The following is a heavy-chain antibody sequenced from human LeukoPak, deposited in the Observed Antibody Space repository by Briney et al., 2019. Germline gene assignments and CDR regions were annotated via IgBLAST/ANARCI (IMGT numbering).Heavy chain of an antibody. CDR1: GYSFTSYA. J-gene: IGHJ4*02. CDR2: INAGNGNT. CDR3: AREVSGLDY. Sequence: ASVKVFCKASGYSFTSYALHWVRQAPGQRLEWMGWINAGNGNTEYSQRFLDRVTITRDTSASTAYIELSSLRSEDTAVYYCAREVSGLDYWGQGTLVTISS. D-gene: IGHD6-25*01. V-gene: IGHV1-3*01.